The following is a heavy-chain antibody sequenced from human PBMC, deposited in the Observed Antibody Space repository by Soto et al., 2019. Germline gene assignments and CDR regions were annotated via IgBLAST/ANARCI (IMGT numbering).Heavy chain of an antibody. V-gene: IGHV3-33*01. Sequence: QVQLVESGGGVVKPGRSLRLSCAASGFTFSSYGMRWVRQAPGKGLEWVAVIWYDGSNKYYADSVKGRFTISRDNSKNPLYLQMNSRRAEDTAVYYCARGFTLDYWGQGTLVTVSS. CDR3: ARGFTLDY. CDR1: GFTFSSYG. D-gene: IGHD2-15*01. J-gene: IGHJ4*02. CDR2: IWYDGSNK.